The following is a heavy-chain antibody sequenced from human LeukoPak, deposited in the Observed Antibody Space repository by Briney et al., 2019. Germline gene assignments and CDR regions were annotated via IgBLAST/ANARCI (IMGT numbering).Heavy chain of an antibody. V-gene: IGHV1-18*01. D-gene: IGHD3-10*01. Sequence: ASVKVSCKASGYTFTSYGISWVRQAPGQGLEWMGWISAYNGNTNYAQKFQGRVTMTRNTSISTAYMELSSLRSEDTAVYYCTRDGSGSSRFDPWGQGTLVTVSS. CDR2: ISAYNGNT. J-gene: IGHJ5*02. CDR1: GYTFTSYG. CDR3: TRDGSGSSRFDP.